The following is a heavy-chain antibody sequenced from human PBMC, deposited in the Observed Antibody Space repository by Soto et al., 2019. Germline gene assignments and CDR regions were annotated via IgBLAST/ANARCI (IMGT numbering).Heavy chain of an antibody. CDR2: INHSGST. D-gene: IGHD6-13*01. J-gene: IGHJ6*02. Sequence: SETRSLTCAVYGGSFSGYYWSWIRQPPGKGLEWIGEINHSGSTNYNPSLKSRVTISVDTSKNQFSLKLSSVTAADTAVYYCARGISSSFGYYGMDVWGQGTTVTVSS. V-gene: IGHV4-34*01. CDR1: GGSFSGYY. CDR3: ARGISSSFGYYGMDV.